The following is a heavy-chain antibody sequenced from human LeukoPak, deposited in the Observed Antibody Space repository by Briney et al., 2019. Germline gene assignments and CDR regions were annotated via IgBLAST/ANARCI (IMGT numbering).Heavy chain of an antibody. CDR2: INHSGST. J-gene: IGHJ4*02. D-gene: IGHD3-22*01. V-gene: IGHV4-34*01. CDR3: ARGRISGYYYDSSGYVRYYFDH. CDR1: GGSFSGYY. Sequence: SETLSLTCAVYGGSFSGYYWCWIRQPPGKGLEWIGEINHSGSTNYNPSLKSRVTISVDTSKNQFSLKLSSVTAADTAVYYCARGRISGYYYDSSGYVRYYFDHWGQGTLVTVSS.